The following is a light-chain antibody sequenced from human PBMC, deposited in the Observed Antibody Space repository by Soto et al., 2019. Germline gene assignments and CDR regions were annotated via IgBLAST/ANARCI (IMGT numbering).Light chain of an antibody. V-gene: IGKV1-6*01. CDR2: GAS. J-gene: IGKJ2*01. Sequence: IQMTQSPSSLSASVGERVTITFRASQDIRKDLAWYQQKPGKAPQILIYGASTLQTGVASRFSGSGSATDFTLTISSLQPEDSAAYYCLQDYNYPFTFGQGTKVDIK. CDR1: QDIRKD. CDR3: LQDYNYPFT.